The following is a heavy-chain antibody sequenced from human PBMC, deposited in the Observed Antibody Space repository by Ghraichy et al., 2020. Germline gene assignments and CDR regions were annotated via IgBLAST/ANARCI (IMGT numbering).Heavy chain of an antibody. V-gene: IGHV3-48*03. Sequence: SLNISSAASGFTFSSYEMNWVRQAPGKGLEWVSYISSSGSTIYYADSVKGRFTISRDNAKNSLYLQMNSLRAEDTAVYYCARAAAATIFPSKVNWFDPWGQGTLVTVSS. CDR3: ARAAAATIFPSKVNWFDP. CDR2: ISSSGSTI. D-gene: IGHD6-13*01. J-gene: IGHJ5*02. CDR1: GFTFSSYE.